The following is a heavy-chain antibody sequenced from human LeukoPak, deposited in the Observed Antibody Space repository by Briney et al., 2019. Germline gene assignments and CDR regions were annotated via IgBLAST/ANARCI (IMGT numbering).Heavy chain of an antibody. D-gene: IGHD3-10*01. CDR1: GFIFSSCG. Sequence: GGSLRLSCAASGFIFSSCGIHWVRQAPGKGLEWVAVIWYDGSNRYYADSLKGRLTISRDNSKNTLYLQMNSLRAEDTAVYYCARDHSGTYDNVLDYWGQGTLVTVSS. CDR2: IWYDGSNR. CDR3: ARDHSGTYDNVLDY. V-gene: IGHV3-33*01. J-gene: IGHJ4*02.